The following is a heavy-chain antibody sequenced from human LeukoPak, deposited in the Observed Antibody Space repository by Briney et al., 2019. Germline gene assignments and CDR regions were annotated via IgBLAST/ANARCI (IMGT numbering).Heavy chain of an antibody. J-gene: IGHJ5*02. CDR3: ARHMTTANNWFDP. CDR2: IYPSSGGT. V-gene: IGHV1-2*02. D-gene: IGHD4-17*01. CDR1: GYTFTGYY. Sequence: ASVKVSCKASGYTFTGYYMHWVRQAPGQGLEWMGWIYPSSGGTNYAQKFQGRVTMTRDTSISTAYMELSRLISDDTAVYYCARHMTTANNWFDPWGQGTLVTAPS.